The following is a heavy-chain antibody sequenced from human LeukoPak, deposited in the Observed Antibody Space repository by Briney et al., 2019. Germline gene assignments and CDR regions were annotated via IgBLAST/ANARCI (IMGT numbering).Heavy chain of an antibody. CDR2: IYYSGST. Sequence: SETLSLTCTVSGGSISSSYYWGWIRQPPGKGLEWIGSIYYSGSTYYNPSLKSRVTISVDTSKNQFSLKLSSVTAADTAVYYCARSSPRGLAAAWGQGTLSPSPQ. V-gene: IGHV4-39*07. D-gene: IGHD6-13*01. CDR1: GGSISSSYY. CDR3: ARSSPRGLAAA. J-gene: IGHJ4*02.